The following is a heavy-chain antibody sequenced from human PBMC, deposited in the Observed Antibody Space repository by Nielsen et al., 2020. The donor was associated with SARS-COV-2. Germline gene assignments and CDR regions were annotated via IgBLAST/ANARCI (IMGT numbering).Heavy chain of an antibody. Sequence: GESLKISCAASGFTFSGSVMHWVRQASGKGLEWVGRIRSKANSYAIAYAASVKGRFTISRDDSKNTAYLQMNSLKTEDTAVYYCARVYGDYLPYYFDYWGQGTLVTVSS. CDR1: GFTFSGSV. J-gene: IGHJ4*02. CDR2: IRSKANSYAI. V-gene: IGHV3-73*01. D-gene: IGHD4-17*01. CDR3: ARVYGDYLPYYFDY.